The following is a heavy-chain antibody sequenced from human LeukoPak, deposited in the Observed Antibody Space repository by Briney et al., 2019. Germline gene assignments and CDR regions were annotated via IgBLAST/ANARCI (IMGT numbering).Heavy chain of an antibody. V-gene: IGHV4-59*01. CDR2: INYSGTT. Sequence: SETLSLTCTVSGGSISSYYWSWIRQPPGKGLEWIGYINYSGTTNYNPSLKSRVSISVDTSKNQFSLKLSSVTAADTAVYYCARGTMMVGLWGQGTQVTVSS. J-gene: IGHJ4*02. CDR3: ARGTMMVGL. CDR1: GGSISSYY. D-gene: IGHD3-22*01.